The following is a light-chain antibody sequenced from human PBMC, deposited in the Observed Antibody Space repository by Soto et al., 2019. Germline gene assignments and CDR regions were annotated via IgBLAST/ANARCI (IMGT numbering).Light chain of an antibody. J-gene: IGKJ2*01. V-gene: IGKV1-5*03. CDR1: QSINNW. Sequence: DIQMTQSPSTLPASVGDRVTITYRASQSINNWLAWYQQKPGKAPKLLIYKASSLESGVPSRFSGSGSGTEFTLTISSLQPDDFATYYCQQYNSYSHTFGQGTKLEIK. CDR2: KAS. CDR3: QQYNSYSHT.